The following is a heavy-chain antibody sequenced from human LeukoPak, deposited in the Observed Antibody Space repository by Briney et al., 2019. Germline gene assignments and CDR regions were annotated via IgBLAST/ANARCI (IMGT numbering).Heavy chain of an antibody. CDR3: AREGYYGSGSYPDY. Sequence: SVKISCKASGGTFSSYAISWVRQAPGQGLEWMGGIIPIFGTANYAQKFQGRVTITADESTSTAYMELSSLRSEDTAVYYCAREGYYGSGSYPDYWGQGTLVTVSS. CDR1: GGTFSSYA. J-gene: IGHJ4*02. V-gene: IGHV1-69*13. CDR2: IIPIFGTA. D-gene: IGHD3-10*01.